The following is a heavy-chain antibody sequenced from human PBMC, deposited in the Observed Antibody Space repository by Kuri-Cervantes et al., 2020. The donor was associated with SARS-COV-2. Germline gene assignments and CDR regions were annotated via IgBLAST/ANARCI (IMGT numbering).Heavy chain of an antibody. CDR1: GFTFSSYA. CDR3: AKAGSFDWLSIGPYYYMDV. J-gene: IGHJ6*03. Sequence: GGSLRLSCAASGFTFSSYAMSWVRQAPGKGLEWVSAISGSGGSTYYADSVKGRFTISRDNSKDTLYLQMNSLRAADTAVYYCAKAGSFDWLSIGPYYYMDVWGKGTTVTVSS. CDR2: ISGSGGST. D-gene: IGHD3-9*01. V-gene: IGHV3-23*01.